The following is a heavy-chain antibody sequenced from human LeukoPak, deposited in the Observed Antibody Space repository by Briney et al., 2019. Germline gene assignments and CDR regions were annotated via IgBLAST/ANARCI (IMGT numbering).Heavy chain of an antibody. Sequence: PSETLSLTCTVSGGCISSYYWSWIRQPPGKGLEWIGYIYYSGSTNYNPSLKSRVTISVDTSKNQFSLKLSSVTAADTAVYYCAREAAGMGAFDIWGQGTMVTVSS. CDR1: GGCISSYY. J-gene: IGHJ3*02. CDR3: AREAAGMGAFDI. D-gene: IGHD6-13*01. V-gene: IGHV4-59*08. CDR2: IYYSGST.